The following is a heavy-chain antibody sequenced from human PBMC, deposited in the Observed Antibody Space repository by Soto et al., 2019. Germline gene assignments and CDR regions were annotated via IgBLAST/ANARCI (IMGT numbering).Heavy chain of an antibody. J-gene: IGHJ4*02. CDR1: GDSITRGNYY. D-gene: IGHD6-19*01. Sequence: SETLSLTCTVSGDSITRGNYYWGWIRQPPGKGLEWIGSISHSGSTYYNPSLKSRVTISVDKSKKQFSLNLSSVTAADTAVYYCARDPGDGSGWSDWGQGTLVTVSS. CDR3: ARDPGDGSGWSD. V-gene: IGHV4-39*07. CDR2: ISHSGST.